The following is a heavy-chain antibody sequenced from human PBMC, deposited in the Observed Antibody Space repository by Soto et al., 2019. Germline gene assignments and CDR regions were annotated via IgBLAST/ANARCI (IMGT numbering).Heavy chain of an antibody. V-gene: IGHV3-13*01. Sequence: PGGSLRLSCAASGFTFSSYDMHWVRQATGKGLEWVSAIGTAGDTYYPGSVKGRFTISRENAKNSLYLQMNSLRAGDTAVYYCARVGRGEYFDYWGQGTLVTVSS. CDR3: ARVGRGEYFDY. J-gene: IGHJ4*02. D-gene: IGHD3-10*01. CDR1: GFTFSSYD. CDR2: IGTAGDT.